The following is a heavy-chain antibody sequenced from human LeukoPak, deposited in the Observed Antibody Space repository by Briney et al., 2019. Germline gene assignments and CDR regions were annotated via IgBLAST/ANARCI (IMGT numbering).Heavy chain of an antibody. CDR3: VRDYYGSGDY. CDR1: GFTFSLYW. CDR2: IKEDGSEK. J-gene: IGHJ4*02. D-gene: IGHD3-10*01. V-gene: IGHV3-7*04. Sequence: GSLRLSCAASGFTFSLYWMSWVRQAPGKGLEWVADIKEDGSEKHYVDSVKGRFTISRDNAKNSLFLQMNSLRAEDTAVYYCVRDYYGSGDYWGQGTLVTVSS.